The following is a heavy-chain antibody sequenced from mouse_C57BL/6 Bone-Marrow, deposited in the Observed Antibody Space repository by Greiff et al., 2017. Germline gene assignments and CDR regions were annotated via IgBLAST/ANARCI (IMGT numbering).Heavy chain of an antibody. Sequence: QVQLQQSGPELVKPGASVKISCKASGYAFSSSWMNWVKQRPGKGLEWIGRIYPGDGDTNYNGKFKGKATLTADKSSSTAYMQLSSLTSEDSAVXFCARLRKGYWGQGTTLTVSS. CDR1: GYAFSSSW. V-gene: IGHV1-82*01. J-gene: IGHJ2*01. CDR3: ARLRKGY. CDR2: IYPGDGDT.